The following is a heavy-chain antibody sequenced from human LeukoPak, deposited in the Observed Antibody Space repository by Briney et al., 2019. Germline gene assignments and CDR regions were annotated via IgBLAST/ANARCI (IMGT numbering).Heavy chain of an antibody. CDR3: AKDGYSSGWYGAFDY. J-gene: IGHJ4*02. CDR1: GFTFSSYA. V-gene: IGHV3-23*01. D-gene: IGHD6-19*01. Sequence: GGSLRLSCAASGFTFSSYAMSWVRQAPGKGLEWVSAISGSGGSTYYADSVKGRFTISRDNSKNTLYLQMKSLRAEETAVYYCAKDGYSSGWYGAFDYWGQGTLVTVSS. CDR2: ISGSGGST.